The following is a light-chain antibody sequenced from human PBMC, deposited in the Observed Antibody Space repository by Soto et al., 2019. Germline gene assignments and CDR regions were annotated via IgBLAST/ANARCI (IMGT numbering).Light chain of an antibody. CDR1: QSVTSN. J-gene: IGKJ4*01. V-gene: IGKV3-15*01. CDR3: QQYDNWPVT. Sequence: EIVMTQSPATLSVSPGERVTFSCRASQSVTSNLAWYQHKPGQTPRLLIYGASTGATGIPARFSGSGSGTEFTLTINSLQSEDCAIYYCQQYDNWPVTFGGGTKVEIK. CDR2: GAS.